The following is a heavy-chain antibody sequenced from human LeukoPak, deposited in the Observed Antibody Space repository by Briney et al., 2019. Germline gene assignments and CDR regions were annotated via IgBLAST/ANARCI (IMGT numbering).Heavy chain of an antibody. CDR2: MNPNSGNT. CDR3: ARGNYDGYYFDY. CDR1: GYTFTSYD. Sequence: GASVKVSCKASGYTFTSYDINWVRQATGQGLEWMGWMNPNSGNTGYAQKFQGRVTITRNTSISTAYMELSSLRSEDTAVYYCARGNYDGYYFDYWGQGTLVTVSS. J-gene: IGHJ4*02. D-gene: IGHD4-23*01. V-gene: IGHV1-8*03.